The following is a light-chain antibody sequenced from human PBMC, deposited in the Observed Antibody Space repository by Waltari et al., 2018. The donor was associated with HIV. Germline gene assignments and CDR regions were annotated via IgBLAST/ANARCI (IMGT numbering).Light chain of an antibody. J-gene: IGKJ1*01. CDR3: HQYNDWWT. CDR1: QSVSGN. CDR2: GAS. Sequence: EIVMTQSPATLSASPGERATLSCRASQSVSGNVAWYQQKPGQAPRRLIYGASTRATGIPARFSCSGSETECTLTISSLQSEDFAVYHCHQYNDWWTFGQGTKVEI. V-gene: IGKV3-15*01.